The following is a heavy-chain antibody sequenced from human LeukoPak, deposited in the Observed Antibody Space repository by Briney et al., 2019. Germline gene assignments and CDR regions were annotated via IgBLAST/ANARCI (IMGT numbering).Heavy chain of an antibody. D-gene: IGHD2-15*01. CDR3: AKGALGYCSGGSCYSARDY. V-gene: IGHV3-48*01. J-gene: IGHJ4*02. Sequence: GGSLRLSCAASGFTFAIYGMNWVRQAPGKGPEWVSYISSGSDTIYYADSAKGRFTMSRDNSKNTLYLQMNSLRAEDTAVYYCAKGALGYCSGGSCYSARDYWGQGTLVTVSS. CDR1: GFTFAIYG. CDR2: ISSGSDTI.